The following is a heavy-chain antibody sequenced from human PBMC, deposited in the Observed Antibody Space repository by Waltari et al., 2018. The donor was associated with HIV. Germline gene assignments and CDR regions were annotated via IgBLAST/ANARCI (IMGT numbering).Heavy chain of an antibody. J-gene: IGHJ4*02. CDR3: ASPGLDSINC. V-gene: IGHV3-74*01. D-gene: IGHD2-2*03. CDR1: GFTFSMSW. Sequence: VRLVESGGGLAQPGGSLRLSCSASGFTFSMSWMHWVSRINSDGSDTTYADSVKGRFTISRDNAKNMLYLQMSSLRVEDTAIYYCASPGLDSINCWGQGTLVTVSS. CDR2: INSDGSDT.